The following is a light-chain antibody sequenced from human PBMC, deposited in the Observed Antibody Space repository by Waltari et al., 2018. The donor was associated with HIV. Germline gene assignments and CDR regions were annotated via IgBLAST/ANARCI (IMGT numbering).Light chain of an antibody. CDR1: QSVNNW. CDR3: QQYATYPWM. Sequence: DIQMTQSPSTLSASVGYRVTITCRASQSVNNWLAWYQQKPGEAPKLLISKASNLENGVPSRFSGSGSGTKYTVTISSLQPDDFATYYCQQYATYPWMFGQGTRVEIK. J-gene: IGKJ1*01. CDR2: KAS. V-gene: IGKV1-5*03.